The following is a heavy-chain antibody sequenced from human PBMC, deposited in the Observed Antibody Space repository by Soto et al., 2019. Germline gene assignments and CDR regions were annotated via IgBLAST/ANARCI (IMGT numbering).Heavy chain of an antibody. CDR1: GFTFSSYA. D-gene: IGHD3-16*02. J-gene: IGHJ4*02. CDR3: AKDQLRVYICGSYRTYFDF. V-gene: IGHV3-23*01. Sequence: GGSLRLSCAASGFTFSSYAMSWVRQAPGKGLEWVSAISGSGGSTYYADSVKGRFTISRDNSKNTLYLQMNSLRAEDTAVYYCAKDQLRVYICGSYRTYFDFWGQGTLVTVSS. CDR2: ISGSGGST.